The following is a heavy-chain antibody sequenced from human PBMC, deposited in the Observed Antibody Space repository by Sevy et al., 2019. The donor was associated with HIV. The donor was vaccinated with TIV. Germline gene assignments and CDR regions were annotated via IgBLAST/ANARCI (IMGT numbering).Heavy chain of an antibody. J-gene: IGHJ5*02. CDR1: GYTFTSYG. V-gene: IGHV1-18*01. CDR3: ARAELMITFGGVIAPHNWFDP. Sequence: ASVKVSCKASGYTFTSYGISWVRQAPGQGLEWMGWISAYNGNTNYAQKLQGRVTMTTDTSTSTAYMELRSLRSDDTAVYYCARAELMITFGGVIAPHNWFDPWGQGTLVTVSS. D-gene: IGHD3-16*02. CDR2: ISAYNGNT.